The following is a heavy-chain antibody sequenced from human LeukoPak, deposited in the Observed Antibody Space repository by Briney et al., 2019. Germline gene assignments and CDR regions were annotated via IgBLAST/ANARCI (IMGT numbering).Heavy chain of an antibody. V-gene: IGHV3-53*01. CDR2: TYSGGNT. J-gene: IGHJ4*02. CDR1: GFTVSSSH. Sequence: LRLSCAASGFTVSSSHMTWVRQTPGKGLVWVSVTYSGGNTDYADSVKGRFTISRDNSRNTLYLQMSSLRVEDTAIYYCARGRDYFPIDYWGQGTFVIVSS. D-gene: IGHD2/OR15-2a*01. CDR3: ARGRDYFPIDY.